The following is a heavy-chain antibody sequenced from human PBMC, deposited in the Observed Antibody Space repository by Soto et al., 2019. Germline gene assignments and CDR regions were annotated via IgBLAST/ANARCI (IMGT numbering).Heavy chain of an antibody. Sequence: QEQLQESGPGLVKPSETLSLTCTVSGGSISSYYWSWIRQPPGKGLEWIGYICYSGSTNYTPSLKSRVTISVDTSKNQLSLKLSSVTAADTAVYYCARLYGFSGFDYWGQGTLVTVSS. CDR2: ICYSGST. CDR1: GGSISSYY. D-gene: IGHD6-25*01. V-gene: IGHV4-59*08. J-gene: IGHJ4*02. CDR3: ARLYGFSGFDY.